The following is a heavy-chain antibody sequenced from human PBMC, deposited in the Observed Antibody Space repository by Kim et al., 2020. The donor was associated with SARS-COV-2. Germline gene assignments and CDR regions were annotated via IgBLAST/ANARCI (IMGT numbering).Heavy chain of an antibody. J-gene: IGHJ4*02. V-gene: IGHV5-51*01. CDR3: ARRHSASGYFDF. Sequence: GESLKISCRASGYDFATFYIGWVRQVPGKGLELLGVVYPDNSQATYSPSFRGQVTISVDKSDSAATLQWTSLKASDTATYFCARRHSASGYFDFWVQGTL. D-gene: IGHD1-26*01. CDR2: VYPDNSQA. CDR1: GYDFATFY.